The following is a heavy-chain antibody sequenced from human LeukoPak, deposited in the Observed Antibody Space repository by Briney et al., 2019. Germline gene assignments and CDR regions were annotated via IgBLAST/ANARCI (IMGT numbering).Heavy chain of an antibody. V-gene: IGHV1-69*04. J-gene: IGHJ4*02. D-gene: IGHD2-8*01. CDR2: IIPILGIA. CDR1: GGTFSSYA. Sequence: SVKVSCKASGGTFSSYAISWVRQAPGQGLEWMGRIIPILGIANYAQKFQGRVTITADKSTSTAYMELSSLRSEDTAVYYCARDTGVGYIMIDHWGQGTLVTVSS. CDR3: ARDTGVGYIMIDH.